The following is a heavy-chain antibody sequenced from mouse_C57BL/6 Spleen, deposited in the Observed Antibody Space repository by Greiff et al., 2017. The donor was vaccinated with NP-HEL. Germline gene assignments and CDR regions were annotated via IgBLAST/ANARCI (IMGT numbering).Heavy chain of an antibody. CDR1: GFTFSSYA. CDR2: ISDGGSYT. Sequence: EVKLVESGGGLVKPGGSLKLSCAASGFTFSSYAMSWVRQTPEKRLEWVATISDGGSYTYYPDNVKGRFTISRDNAKNNLYLQMSHLKSEDTAMYYCARDAGSSYVYAMDYWGQGTSVTVSS. CDR3: ARDAGSSYVYAMDY. V-gene: IGHV5-4*01. J-gene: IGHJ4*01. D-gene: IGHD1-1*01.